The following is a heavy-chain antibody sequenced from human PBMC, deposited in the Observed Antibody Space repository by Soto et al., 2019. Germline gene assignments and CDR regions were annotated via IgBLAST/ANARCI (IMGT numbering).Heavy chain of an antibody. CDR1: GYTFTSHG. V-gene: IGHV1-18*04. Sequence: VQLVQSGGEVRMPGASVKVSCKASGYTFTSHGFTWVRQAPGQGLEWMGWISSYNGNTHYAQKFQGILTLTRDTSTSAASMELRSLTSDDTAVYFCAISPMAPVPVDYWGQGTLVTFSS. CDR2: ISSYNGNT. CDR3: AISPMAPVPVDY. J-gene: IGHJ4*02. D-gene: IGHD2-2*01.